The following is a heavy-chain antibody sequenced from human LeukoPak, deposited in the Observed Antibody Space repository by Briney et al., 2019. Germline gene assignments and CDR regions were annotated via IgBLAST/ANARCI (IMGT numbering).Heavy chain of an antibody. D-gene: IGHD6-19*01. J-gene: IGHJ3*02. CDR1: GGTFSSYG. CDR2: ISAYNGNT. Sequence: GASVTVSCKASGGTFSSYGISWVRQAPGQGLEWMGWISAYNGNTNYAQRLQGRVTITTDTSRSTAYMELRSLRSDDTAVYYCAILVSSIAVAGPDAFDIWGQGTMVTVSS. CDR3: AILVSSIAVAGPDAFDI. V-gene: IGHV1-18*01.